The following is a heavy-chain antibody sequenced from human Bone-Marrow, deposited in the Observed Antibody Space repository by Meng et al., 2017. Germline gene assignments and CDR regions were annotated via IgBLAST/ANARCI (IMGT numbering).Heavy chain of an antibody. V-gene: IGHV1-2*02. J-gene: IGHJ4*02. CDR1: GYTFTGYY. Sequence: VQQVKSGAEVKKPGASVKVSCKASGYTFTGYYMHWVRQAPGQGLEWMGWINPNSGGTHYAQRFQGRVTMTGDTSISTAYMELSGLRSDDTAMYYCARDEDISAAGKLFGDYWGQGTLVTVSS. CDR2: INPNSGGT. D-gene: IGHD6-13*01. CDR3: ARDEDISAAGKLFGDY.